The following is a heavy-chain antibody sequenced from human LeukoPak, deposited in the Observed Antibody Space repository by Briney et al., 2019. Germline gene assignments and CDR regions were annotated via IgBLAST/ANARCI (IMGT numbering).Heavy chain of an antibody. Sequence: SVKVSCKASGFTFTSSAMQWVRLARGQRLEWIGWIVVGSGNTNYAQKFQERVTITRDMSTSTAYMELSSLRSEDTAVYYCAVQYSSSWYGASSFDYWGQGTLVTVSS. CDR3: AVQYSSSWYGASSFDY. J-gene: IGHJ4*02. CDR1: GFTFTSSA. D-gene: IGHD6-13*01. V-gene: IGHV1-58*02. CDR2: IVVGSGNT.